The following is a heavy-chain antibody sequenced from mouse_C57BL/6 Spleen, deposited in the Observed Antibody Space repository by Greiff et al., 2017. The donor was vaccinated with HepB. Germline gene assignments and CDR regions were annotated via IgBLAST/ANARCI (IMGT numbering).Heavy chain of an antibody. CDR1: GFTFSDYG. D-gene: IGHD2-4*01. J-gene: IGHJ4*01. CDR3: ARPYDYFYYAMDY. CDR2: ISSGSSTI. V-gene: IGHV5-17*01. Sequence: EVKLMESGGGLVKPGGSLKLSCAASGFTFSDYGMHWVRQAPEKGLEWVAYISSGSSTIYYADTVKGRFTISRDNATNTLFLQMTSLRSEDTAMYYCARPYDYFYYAMDYWVQGTSVTVSS.